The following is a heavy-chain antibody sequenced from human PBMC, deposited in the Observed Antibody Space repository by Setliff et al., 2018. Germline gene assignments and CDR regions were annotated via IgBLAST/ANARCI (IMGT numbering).Heavy chain of an antibody. CDR2: ISGSGHNT. CDR1: GFTFSSYA. Sequence: GGSLRLSCAASGFTFSSYAMTWVRQAPGKGLEWVSVISGSGHNTYYADSVKGRFTISRDNSKNTLYLQMNSLRAEDAAVYYCAKHVLSSGWPNDAFDFWGQGTMVTVSS. V-gene: IGHV3-23*01. CDR3: AKHVLSSGWPNDAFDF. D-gene: IGHD6-25*01. J-gene: IGHJ3*01.